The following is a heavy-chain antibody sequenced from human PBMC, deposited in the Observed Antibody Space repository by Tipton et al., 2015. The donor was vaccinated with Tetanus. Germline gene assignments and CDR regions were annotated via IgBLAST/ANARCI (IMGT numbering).Heavy chain of an antibody. D-gene: IGHD6-19*01. CDR3: ARVPTNPLAVDRPTDY. Sequence: QSGAEVKKPGASVKVSCKASGYTFNTFGISWVRQAPGQGLEWIGWISVYNGNTNYGQNVQGRVTMTTDTPTSTAYMELRSLRSDDTAVYYCARVPTNPLAVDRPTDYWGQGTLVTV. CDR1: GYTFNTFG. J-gene: IGHJ4*02. CDR2: ISVYNGNT. V-gene: IGHV1-18*01.